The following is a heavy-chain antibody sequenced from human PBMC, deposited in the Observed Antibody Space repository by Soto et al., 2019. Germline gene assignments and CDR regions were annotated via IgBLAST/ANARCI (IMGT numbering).Heavy chain of an antibody. Sequence: QVKLVESGGGVVQPGRSLRLSCEASGFIFNDYGMHWVRQAPGKGLDWVAVISFDGNNKYYAQSVKGRFTISRDNSKNTLFLHMDSLRRADTAVYHCVKGDLDTAVLNSPDAFDFWGQGTMVTVSS. J-gene: IGHJ3*01. CDR1: GFIFNDYG. D-gene: IGHD5-18*01. CDR2: ISFDGNNK. CDR3: VKGDLDTAVLNSPDAFDF. V-gene: IGHV3-30*18.